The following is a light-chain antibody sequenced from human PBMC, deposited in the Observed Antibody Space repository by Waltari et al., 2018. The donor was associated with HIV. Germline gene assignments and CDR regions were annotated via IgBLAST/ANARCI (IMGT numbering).Light chain of an antibody. CDR2: DVS. J-gene: IGKJ4*01. CDR3: QQYNNWLT. CDR1: QSVNTN. Sequence: IVMTQSPATLSVSPGESATLSCRASQSVNTNLAWYQQKPGQAPRLLIYDVSTRATGIPARFSGSGSGTEFTLTISSLQSEDFAIYYCQQYNNWLTFGGGTKVEIK. V-gene: IGKV3-15*01.